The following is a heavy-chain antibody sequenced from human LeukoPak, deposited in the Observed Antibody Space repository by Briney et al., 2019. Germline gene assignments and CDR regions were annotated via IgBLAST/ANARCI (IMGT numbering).Heavy chain of an antibody. CDR2: IIPILGIA. J-gene: IGHJ4*02. V-gene: IGHV1-69*04. CDR1: GGTFSSYA. D-gene: IGHD1-14*01. Sequence: SVKVSCKASGGTFSSYAISWVRQAPGQGLEWMGRIIPILGIANYAQKFQGRVTITADKSTSTAYMELSSLRSEDTAVYYCARGPPLAGYYFDCWGQGTLVTVSS. CDR3: ARGPPLAGYYFDC.